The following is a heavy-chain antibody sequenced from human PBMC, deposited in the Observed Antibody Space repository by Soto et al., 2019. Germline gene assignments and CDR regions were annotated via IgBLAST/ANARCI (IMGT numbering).Heavy chain of an antibody. CDR1: GFTFSNAW. Sequence: EVQLVESGGGLVKPGGSLRLSCAASGFTFSNAWMNWVRQAPGKGLEWVGRIKSKTDGGTTDYAAPVKGRFTIPRDDSKNTLSLQMNSLTTEDTAVYYCGFDLAGPIDYWGQGTLVTVSS. CDR3: GFDLAGPIDY. J-gene: IGHJ4*02. V-gene: IGHV3-15*07. D-gene: IGHD2-15*01. CDR2: IKSKTDGGTT.